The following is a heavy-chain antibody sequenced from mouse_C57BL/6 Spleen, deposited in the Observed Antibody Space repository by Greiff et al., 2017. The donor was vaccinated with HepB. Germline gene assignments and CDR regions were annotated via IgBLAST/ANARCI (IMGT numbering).Heavy chain of an antibody. J-gene: IGHJ2*01. D-gene: IGHD1-1*01. Sequence: EVKLMESGGGLVKPGGSLKLSCAASGFTFSDYGMHWVRQAPEKGLEWVAYISSGSSTIYYADTVKGRFTISRDNAKNTLFLQMTSLRSEDTAMYYCARGSQSSFEYWGQGTTLTVSS. CDR3: ARGSQSSFEY. CDR1: GFTFSDYG. CDR2: ISSGSSTI. V-gene: IGHV5-17*01.